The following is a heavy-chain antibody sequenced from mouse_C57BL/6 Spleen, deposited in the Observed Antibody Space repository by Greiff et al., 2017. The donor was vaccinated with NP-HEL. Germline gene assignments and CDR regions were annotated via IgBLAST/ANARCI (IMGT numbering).Heavy chain of an antibody. Sequence: EVQLQQSGPGLVKPSQSLSLTCSVTGYSITSGYYWNWIRQFPGNKLELMGYISYDGSNNYNPSLKNRISITRDTSKNQFFLKLNSVTTEDTATYYCAREGLRSPFAYWGQGTLVTVSA. J-gene: IGHJ3*01. D-gene: IGHD1-1*01. V-gene: IGHV3-6*01. CDR3: AREGLRSPFAY. CDR2: ISYDGSN. CDR1: GYSITSGYY.